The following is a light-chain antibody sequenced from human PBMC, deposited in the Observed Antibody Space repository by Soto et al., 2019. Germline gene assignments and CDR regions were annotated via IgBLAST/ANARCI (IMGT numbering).Light chain of an antibody. J-gene: IGKJ1*01. CDR1: QSVRTY. CDR2: GVS. V-gene: IGKV1-39*01. CDR3: QQSYSTPWT. Sequence: DIQLMQSPPSLSASVGDRVTITCRASQSVRTYLNWYHQKPGKAPKLLIYGVSTLHSGVPSRFSGAGSGTDFTLTISSLQPEDFGTYYCQQSYSTPWTFGPGTKVDI.